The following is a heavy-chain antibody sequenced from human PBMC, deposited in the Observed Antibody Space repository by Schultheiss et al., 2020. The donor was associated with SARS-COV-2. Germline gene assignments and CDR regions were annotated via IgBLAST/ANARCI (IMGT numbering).Heavy chain of an antibody. D-gene: IGHD6-19*01. J-gene: IGHJ5*02. V-gene: IGHV4-4*07. CDR1: GGSISSYY. CDR3: ARDGIGDSSGGRGWFDP. CDR2: IYTSGST. Sequence: SQTLSLTCPVPGGSISSYYRSWIRQPAGKGLEWIGRIYTSGSTNYNPSLKSRVTMSVDTSKNQFSLKLSSVTAADTAAYYCARDGIGDSSGGRGWFDPWGQGTLVTVSS.